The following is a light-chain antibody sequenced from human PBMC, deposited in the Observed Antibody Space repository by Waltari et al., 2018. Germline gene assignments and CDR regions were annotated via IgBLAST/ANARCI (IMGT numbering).Light chain of an antibody. CDR2: KVS. Sequence: DVVMTQSPLSLPVTLGQPASISCGSSQSLVSSDGNTYFNWFQQRPGQSPSRLVYKVSNRGSGGPDRFSGSGSGTDFTLRISRVEAEDVGFYYCMQSTHRPWTFGQGTKVEIK. CDR1: QSLVSSDGNTY. J-gene: IGKJ1*01. CDR3: MQSTHRPWT. V-gene: IGKV2-30*01.